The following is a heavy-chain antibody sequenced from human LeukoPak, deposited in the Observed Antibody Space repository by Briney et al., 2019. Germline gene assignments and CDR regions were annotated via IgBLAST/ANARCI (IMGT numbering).Heavy chain of an antibody. J-gene: IGHJ6*02. V-gene: IGHV3-13*04. CDR3: ASGVGGMIGHGMDV. CDR2: IGPAGEK. Sequence: GGSLRLSCAASGFTFGSNDMHWVRHATGKGLEWVSGIGPAGEKYYPGSVKGRFTISRENAKNSLFLQMNSLRAGDTAVYYCASGVGGMIGHGMDVWGQGTTVIVSS. D-gene: IGHD3-16*01. CDR1: GFTFGSND.